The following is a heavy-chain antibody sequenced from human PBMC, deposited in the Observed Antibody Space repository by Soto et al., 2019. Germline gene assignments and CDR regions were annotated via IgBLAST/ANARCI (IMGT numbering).Heavy chain of an antibody. CDR3: VRDAPGVAHY. CDR1: GGSINSGDSY. J-gene: IGHJ4*02. D-gene: IGHD2-15*01. CDR2: INYRGTT. V-gene: IGHV4-31*03. Sequence: QVQLQESGPGLVRPSQTLSLTCTVSGGSINSGDSYWNWIRQNPEQGLEWIGYINYRGTTFYNTSLKSRIIISADTSENQFSLKLNSVTAADTAVYYCVRDAPGVAHYWGQGTLVTVSS.